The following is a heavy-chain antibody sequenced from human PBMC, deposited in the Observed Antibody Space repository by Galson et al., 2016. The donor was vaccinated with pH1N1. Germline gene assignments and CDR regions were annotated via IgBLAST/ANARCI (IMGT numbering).Heavy chain of an antibody. CDR1: GYTFSSYG. J-gene: IGHJ4*02. Sequence: SVKVSCKASGYTFSSYGLSWVRQAPGKGLEWMGWISGYNGNTKYEQKIQGRVSMTIDTSTSTVYMELRSLRSDDTALYYCARMSGSSRYLDYWGQGTLVTVSS. V-gene: IGHV1-18*01. D-gene: IGHD1-26*01. CDR2: ISGYNGNT. CDR3: ARMSGSSRYLDY.